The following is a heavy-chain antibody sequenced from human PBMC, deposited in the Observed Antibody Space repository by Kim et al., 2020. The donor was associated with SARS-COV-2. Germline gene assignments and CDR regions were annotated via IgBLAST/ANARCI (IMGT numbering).Heavy chain of an antibody. D-gene: IGHD6-19*01. CDR3: TRVKIVVAGRMDV. Sequence: YAAVVRGSFTISMDESKSSAYLQMNSLKSEETGVYYCTRVKIVVAGRMDVWGQGTLVTVSS. V-gene: IGHV3-49*02. J-gene: IGHJ4*01.